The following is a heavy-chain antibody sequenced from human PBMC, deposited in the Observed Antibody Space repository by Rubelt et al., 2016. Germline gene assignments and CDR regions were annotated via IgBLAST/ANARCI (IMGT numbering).Heavy chain of an antibody. V-gene: IGHV4-34*01. D-gene: IGHD5-18*01. Sequence: QVQLQQWGAGLLKPSETLSLTCAVYGGSFSGYYWSWIRQPPEKGLEWIGSISYTGSTNYNPSLKSRVTMSVDTAKNQFSLKLGPVTAADTAVYYCARAPNTAMISAYFDCWGQGTLVTVSS. CDR3: ARAPNTAMISAYFDC. CDR2: ISYTGST. CDR1: GGSFSGYY. J-gene: IGHJ4*02.